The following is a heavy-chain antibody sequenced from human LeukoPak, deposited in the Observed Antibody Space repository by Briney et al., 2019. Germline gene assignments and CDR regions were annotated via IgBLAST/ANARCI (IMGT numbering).Heavy chain of an antibody. CDR2: ISSSSSYI. V-gene: IGHV3-11*06. Sequence: GGSLRLSCAASGFTFSDYYMSWIRQAPGKGLEWVSSISSSSSYIYYADSVKGRFTISRDNAKNSLYLQMNSLRAEDTAVYYCARSSRIAAAGTYDYWGQGTLVTVSS. CDR3: ARSSRIAAAGTYDY. J-gene: IGHJ4*02. D-gene: IGHD6-13*01. CDR1: GFTFSDYY.